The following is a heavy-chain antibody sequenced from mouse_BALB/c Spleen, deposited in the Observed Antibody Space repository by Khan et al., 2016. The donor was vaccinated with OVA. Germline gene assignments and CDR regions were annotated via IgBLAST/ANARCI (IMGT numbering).Heavy chain of an antibody. D-gene: IGHD2-1*01. J-gene: IGHJ2*01. Sequence: QVQLQQSGAELVNPGASVNLSCKASGYTLTSYWMHWVKQRPGQCLEWIGEINPSNGRTNYNEKFKSKATLTVDKSSSTAYMQLSSPTSEDSAVYYCARLLINFDYWGQGTTLTVSS. CDR3: ARLLINFDY. CDR2: INPSNGRT. CDR1: GYTLTSYW. V-gene: IGHV1S81*02.